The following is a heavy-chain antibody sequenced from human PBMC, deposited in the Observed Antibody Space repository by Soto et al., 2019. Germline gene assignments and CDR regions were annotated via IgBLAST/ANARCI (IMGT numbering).Heavy chain of an antibody. CDR3: TRDTQGYCSSTSCPGGGSDY. V-gene: IGHV3-49*03. J-gene: IGHJ4*02. CDR1: GFTFGDYA. CDR2: IRSKAYGGTT. D-gene: IGHD2-2*01. Sequence: EVQLVESGGGLVQPGRSLRLSCTASGFTFGDYAMSWFRQAPGKGLEWVGFIRSKAYGGTTEYAASVKGRFTISRDDSKSIAYLQMNSLKTEDTAVYYCTRDTQGYCSSTSCPGGGSDYWGQGTLVTVSS.